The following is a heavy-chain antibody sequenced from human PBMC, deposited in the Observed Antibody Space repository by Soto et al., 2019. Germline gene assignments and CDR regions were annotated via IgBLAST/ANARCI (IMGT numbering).Heavy chain of an antibody. J-gene: IGHJ4*02. CDR3: ARVGNYYDSSGYFGQ. CDR1: GGSLSSGSYY. D-gene: IGHD3-22*01. CDR2: IYDTGSS. Sequence: SETLSLTCTVSGGSLSSGSYYWSWIRQPPGKGLEWIGYIYDTGSSNYNPSLKSRVTMSVDTSKNQFSLKLSSVTAADTAVYYCARVGNYYDSSGYFGQWGQGTLVTVSS. V-gene: IGHV4-61*01.